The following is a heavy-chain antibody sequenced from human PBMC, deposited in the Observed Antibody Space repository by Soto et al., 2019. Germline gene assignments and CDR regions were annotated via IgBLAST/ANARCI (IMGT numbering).Heavy chain of an antibody. CDR3: CRHDANWGSCDY. D-gene: IGHD7-27*01. CDR1: GLTFSASA. J-gene: IGHJ4*02. V-gene: IGHV3-73*02. CDR2: IRNKADDYRT. Sequence: EVQLVESGGGLVQPGGSLKLSCAVSGLTFSASAMHWVRQASGKGPEWVGRIRNKADDYRTVYAAPVQGRFTISRDDSKNMAYLQMDSLKSEDTVVYYCCRHDANWGSCDYWGQGTLVTVSS.